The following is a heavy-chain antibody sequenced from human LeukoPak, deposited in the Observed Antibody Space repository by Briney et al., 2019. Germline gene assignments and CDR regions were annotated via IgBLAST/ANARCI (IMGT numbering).Heavy chain of an antibody. D-gene: IGHD1-26*01. CDR1: GFTVISYT. V-gene: IGHV3-23*01. Sequence: GGSLTLSSAASGFTVISYTMGWVRQAPGKGLEWVSTITGSGGSTSYRDSVNGRFTISRDNSRSTLFLQMNSLRAEDTAVYYCAKKLVMGPTGGFDPWGQGTLVTVSS. CDR3: AKKLVMGPTGGFDP. CDR2: ITGSGGST. J-gene: IGHJ5*02.